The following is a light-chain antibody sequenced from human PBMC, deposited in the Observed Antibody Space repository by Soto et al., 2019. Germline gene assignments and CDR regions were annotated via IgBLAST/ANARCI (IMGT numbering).Light chain of an antibody. CDR2: ATS. J-gene: IGKJ5*01. CDR1: RNVSIY. V-gene: IGKV1-39*01. Sequence: EIPLTQSPSSLAASVGDRLTLTCRASRNVSIYLNWYQHKPGKGPTLLIHATSNLQIGVPSRFSGSGSGTEFTLTIIRLEPEDFGTYYCQQSYKMPSFGQGTRLVIK. CDR3: QQSYKMPS.